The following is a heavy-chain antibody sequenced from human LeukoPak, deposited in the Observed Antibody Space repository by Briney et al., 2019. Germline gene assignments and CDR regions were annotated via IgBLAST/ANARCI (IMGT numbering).Heavy chain of an antibody. Sequence: SETLSLTCAVYGGSFSGYYWSWIRQPPGKGLEWIGEINHSGSTNYNPSLKSRVTISVDTSKNQFSLKLSSVTAADTAVYYCAGGIKRGPPRAYYYYMDVWGKGTTVTVSS. J-gene: IGHJ6*03. CDR2: INHSGST. CDR1: GGSFSGYY. CDR3: AGGIKRGPPRAYYYYMDV. V-gene: IGHV4-34*01.